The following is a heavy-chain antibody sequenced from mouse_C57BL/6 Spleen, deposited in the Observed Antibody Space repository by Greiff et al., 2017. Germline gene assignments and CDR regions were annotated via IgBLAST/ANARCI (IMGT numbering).Heavy chain of an antibody. CDR3: ARQGDSNRYFDV. CDR2: ISSGGSYT. D-gene: IGHD2-5*01. V-gene: IGHV5-6*01. CDR1: GFTFSSYG. Sequence: EVHLVESGGDLVKPGGSLKLSCAASGFTFSSYGMSWVRQTPDKRLEWVATISSGGSYTYYPDSVKGRFTISRDNAKNTLYLQMSSLKSEDTAMYYCARQGDSNRYFDVWGTGTTVTVSS. J-gene: IGHJ1*03.